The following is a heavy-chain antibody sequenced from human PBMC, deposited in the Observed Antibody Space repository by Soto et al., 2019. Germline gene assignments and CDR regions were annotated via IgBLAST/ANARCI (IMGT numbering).Heavy chain of an antibody. CDR3: ARDGGYYGAGSYFDP. J-gene: IGHJ5*02. CDR2: IWYDGSNK. CDR1: GFTFSSYG. D-gene: IGHD3-10*01. V-gene: IGHV3-33*01. Sequence: QEQLVESGGGVVQPGRSLRLSCAASGFTFSSYGMHWVRQVPGEGLEWVAVIWYDGSNKYYADSVKGRFTISRDNSKDTLYLEMNSLRAEDTAVYYCARDGGYYGAGSYFDPSGQGSLVTVSS.